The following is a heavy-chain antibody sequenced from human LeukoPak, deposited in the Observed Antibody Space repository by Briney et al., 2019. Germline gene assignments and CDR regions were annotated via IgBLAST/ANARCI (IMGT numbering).Heavy chain of an antibody. V-gene: IGHV4-34*09. CDR2: IYYSGST. CDR1: GVSFSGYY. J-gene: IGHJ6*02. D-gene: IGHD5-24*01. Sequence: PSETLSLTCAVYGVSFSGYYWSWIRQPPGKGLEWIGYIYYSGSTYYNPSLKSRVTISVDTSKNQFSLKLSSVTAADTAVYYCARDPYRDHYYYGMDVWGQGTTVTVSS. CDR3: ARDPYRDHYYYGMDV.